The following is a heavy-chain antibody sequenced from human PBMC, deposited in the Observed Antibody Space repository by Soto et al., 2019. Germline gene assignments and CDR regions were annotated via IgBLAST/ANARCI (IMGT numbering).Heavy chain of an antibody. J-gene: IGHJ4*02. CDR1: GFTFSSYG. D-gene: IGHD1-26*01. CDR2: IWYDGSNK. Sequence: QVQLVESGGGVVQPGRSLSLSCAASGFTFSSYGMHWVRQAPGKGLEGGAVIWYDGSNKNYADSVKGRFTISRDNSKNTLYLQMNSLRAEDTAVYYCARVGWELRGDFDYWGQGTLVTVSS. V-gene: IGHV3-33*01. CDR3: ARVGWELRGDFDY.